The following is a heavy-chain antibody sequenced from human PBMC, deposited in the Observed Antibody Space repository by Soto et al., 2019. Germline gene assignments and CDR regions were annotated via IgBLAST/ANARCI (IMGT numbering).Heavy chain of an antibody. Sequence: QVQLVQSGAEVKKPGSSVKVSCKASGGTFSSYTISWVRQAPGQGLEWMGRIIPILGIANYAQKFQGRVTITADKSTRTAYMELSSLRSEDTAVYYCASNAYYYDSSGYYGFQHWGQGTLVTVSS. CDR1: GGTFSSYT. CDR2: IIPILGIA. J-gene: IGHJ1*01. CDR3: ASNAYYYDSSGYYGFQH. V-gene: IGHV1-69*02. D-gene: IGHD3-22*01.